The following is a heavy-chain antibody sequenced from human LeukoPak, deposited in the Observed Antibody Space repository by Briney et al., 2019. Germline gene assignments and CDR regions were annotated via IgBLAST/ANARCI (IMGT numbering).Heavy chain of an antibody. Sequence: GGSLRLSCTASGFTFSSYSMHWARQAPGKGLEWVSYISSSSSTIYYADSVKGRFTISRDNAKNSLYLQVNSLRAEDTAVYYCARIQLWRPFDYWGQGTLVTVSS. D-gene: IGHD5-18*01. CDR1: GFTFSSYS. CDR3: ARIQLWRPFDY. V-gene: IGHV3-48*01. J-gene: IGHJ4*02. CDR2: ISSSSSTI.